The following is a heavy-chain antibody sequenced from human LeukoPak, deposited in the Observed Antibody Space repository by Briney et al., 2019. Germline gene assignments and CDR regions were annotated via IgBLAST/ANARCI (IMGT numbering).Heavy chain of an antibody. CDR2: ISGSGGST. V-gene: IGHV3-23*01. CDR1: GFTFSSYA. D-gene: IGHD4-11*01. CDR3: ASVGTVTRYYYYYGMDV. J-gene: IGHJ6*02. Sequence: QTGGSLRLSCAASGFTFSSYAMSWVRQAPGKGLEWVSAISGSGGSTYYADSVKGRFTISRDNAKNSLYLQMNSLRAEDTAVYYCASVGTVTRYYYYYGMDVWGQGTTVTVSS.